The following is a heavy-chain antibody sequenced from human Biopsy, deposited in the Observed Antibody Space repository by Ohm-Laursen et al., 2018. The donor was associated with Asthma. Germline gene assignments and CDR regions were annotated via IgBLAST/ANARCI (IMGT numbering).Heavy chain of an antibody. CDR3: VRHQYSSSWSTFDY. V-gene: IGHV4-39*01. CDR2: IYKSGQV. Sequence: SDTLSLTCPVSGGSISSNFYYWGWIRQPPGKGLEWIGNIYKSGQVYYNLSLKSRVTISVDTSKNQFSLQLRSVTAADTAVYFCVRHQYSSSWSTFDYWGQGALVTVSS. D-gene: IGHD3-22*01. CDR1: GGSISSNFYY. J-gene: IGHJ4*02.